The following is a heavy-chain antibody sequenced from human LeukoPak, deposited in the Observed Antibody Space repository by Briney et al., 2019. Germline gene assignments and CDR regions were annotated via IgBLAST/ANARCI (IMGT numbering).Heavy chain of an antibody. CDR1: GFTFSSYS. CDR2: LSSSSSYI. CDR3: ARAGRAYSSSWYWFDP. D-gene: IGHD6-13*01. Sequence: KSGGSLRLSCAASGFTFSSYSMNWVRQAPGKGLEWVSSLSSSSSYIDYADSVKGRFTISRDNAKNSLYLQMNSLRAEDTAVYYCARAGRAYSSSWYWFDPWGQGTLVAVSS. V-gene: IGHV3-21*01. J-gene: IGHJ5*02.